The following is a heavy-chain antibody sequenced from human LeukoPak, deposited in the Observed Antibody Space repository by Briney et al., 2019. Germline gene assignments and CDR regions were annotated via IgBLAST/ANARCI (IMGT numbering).Heavy chain of an antibody. CDR1: GFTFSSYW. CDR2: INSDGSWT. D-gene: IGHD2-2*01. V-gene: IGHV3-74*01. CDR3: VSFYETY. J-gene: IGHJ4*02. Sequence: PGGSLRLSCAASGFTFSSYWMHWVRQAPGKGLVWVSRINSDGSWTSYADSVKGRFTISKDNAKNTVYLQMNNLRVEDTAVYYCVSFYETYWGRGTLVTVSS.